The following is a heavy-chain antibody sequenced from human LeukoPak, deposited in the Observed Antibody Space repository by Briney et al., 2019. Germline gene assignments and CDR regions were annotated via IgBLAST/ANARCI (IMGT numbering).Heavy chain of an antibody. V-gene: IGHV4-30-4*01. CDR2: IYYSGST. J-gene: IGHJ3*02. CDR3: ARVIVATIRDAFDI. D-gene: IGHD5-12*01. Sequence: SETLSLTCTVSGGSISSGDYYWSWIRQPPGKGLEWIGYIYYSGSTYYNPSLKSRVTISVDASKNQFSLKLSSVTAAGTAVYYCARVIVATIRDAFDIWGQGTMVTVSS. CDR1: GGSISSGDYY.